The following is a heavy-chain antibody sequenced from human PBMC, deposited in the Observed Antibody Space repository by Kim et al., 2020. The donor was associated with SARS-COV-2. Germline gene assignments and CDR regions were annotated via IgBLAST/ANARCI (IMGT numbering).Heavy chain of an antibody. CDR1: GGSISSSSYY. CDR3: ARLHSTVVIGFDY. CDR2: IYYSGST. J-gene: IGHJ4*02. V-gene: IGHV4-39*01. D-gene: IGHD2-21*01. Sequence: SETLSLTCTVSGGSISSSSYYWGWIRQPPGKGLEWIGSIYYSGSTYYNPSLKSRVTISVDTSKNQFSLKLSSVTAADTAVYYCARLHSTVVIGFDYWGQGTLVTVSS.